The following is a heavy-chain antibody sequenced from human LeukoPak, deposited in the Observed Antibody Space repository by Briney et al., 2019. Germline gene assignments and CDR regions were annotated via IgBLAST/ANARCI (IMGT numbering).Heavy chain of an antibody. CDR3: VKEVQGNIVVATLGFDY. Sequence: GGSLRLSCAASGFTFSTYAMSWVRQAPGKGLEWVSTSGSGANTYYADSVRSRFTTSRDNSKNTLYLHMNRLTAEDTAVYYCVKEVQGNIVVATLGFDYWGQGTLVTVSS. CDR2: SGSGANT. J-gene: IGHJ4*02. V-gene: IGHV3-23*01. CDR1: GFTFSTYA. D-gene: IGHD1-26*01.